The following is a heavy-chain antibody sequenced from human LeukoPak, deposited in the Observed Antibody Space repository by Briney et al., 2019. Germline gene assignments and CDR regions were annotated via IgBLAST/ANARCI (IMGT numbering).Heavy chain of an antibody. J-gene: IGHJ4*02. V-gene: IGHV3-23*01. CDR2: ISGSGGST. CDR1: GFTFSSYA. Sequence: GGSLRLSRAASGFTFSSYAMSWVRQAPGKGLEWDSAISGSGGSTYYADSVKGRFTISRDNSKNTLYLQMNSLRAEDTAVYYCAKGGSPYYDSSGYYSRGYYFDYWGQGTLVTVSS. D-gene: IGHD3-22*01. CDR3: AKGGSPYYDSSGYYSRGYYFDY.